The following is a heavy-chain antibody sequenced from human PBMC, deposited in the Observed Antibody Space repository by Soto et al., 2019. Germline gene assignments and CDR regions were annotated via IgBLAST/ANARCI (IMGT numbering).Heavy chain of an antibody. CDR2: IPSSGGTI. Sequence: GGSLRLSCAASGFTFSSFEMNWVRQAPGKGPEWVSYIPSSGGTIYYADSVKGRSTTSRDNAKNSLFLQMNSLRADDTAIYYCARDGTGDFWSGYFTSFDYWGQGTLVTVS. D-gene: IGHD3-3*01. V-gene: IGHV3-48*03. J-gene: IGHJ4*02. CDR3: ARDGTGDFWSGYFTSFDY. CDR1: GFTFSSFE.